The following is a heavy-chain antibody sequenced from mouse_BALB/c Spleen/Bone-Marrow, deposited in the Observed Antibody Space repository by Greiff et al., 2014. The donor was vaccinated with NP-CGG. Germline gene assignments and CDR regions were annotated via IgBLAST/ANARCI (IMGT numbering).Heavy chain of an antibody. V-gene: IGHV2-9*02. J-gene: IGHJ4*01. CDR1: GFSLTNYG. Sequence: VKLMESGPGLVAPSQSLSITCTVSGFSLTNYGVHWVRQPPGKGLEWLGVIWADGSTNYNSALMSRLSISKDNSKSQVFFKMNXXXXDDTAMYYCARITTATGAMDYWGQGTSVTVSS. CDR3: ARITTATGAMDY. CDR2: IWADGST. D-gene: IGHD1-2*01.